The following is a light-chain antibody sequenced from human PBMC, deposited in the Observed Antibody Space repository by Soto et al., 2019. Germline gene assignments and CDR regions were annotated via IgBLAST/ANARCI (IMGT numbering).Light chain of an antibody. CDR2: LNSDGSH. CDR1: SGHSSYA. J-gene: IGLJ1*01. V-gene: IGLV4-69*01. CDR3: QTWGTGIQV. Sequence: QLVLTQSPSASASLGASVKLTCTLSSGHSSYAIAWHQQQPEKGPRYLMKLNSDGSHYKGGGIPDRFSGSSSGAERYLTISSLQSEDEAYYYCQTWGTGIQVFGAGTKLTVL.